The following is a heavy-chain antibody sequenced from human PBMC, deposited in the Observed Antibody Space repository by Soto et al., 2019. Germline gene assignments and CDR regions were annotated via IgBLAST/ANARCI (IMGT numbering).Heavy chain of an antibody. D-gene: IGHD3-10*01. Sequence: ASVKVSCKASGYTFTSYAMHWVRQAPGQRLEWMGWINAGNGNTKYSQKFQGRVTITRDTSASTAYMELSSLRSEDTAVYYCARGGVKWFGELANWFDPWGPGTLVTVSS. CDR1: GYTFTSYA. CDR3: ARGGVKWFGELANWFDP. J-gene: IGHJ5*02. CDR2: INAGNGNT. V-gene: IGHV1-3*01.